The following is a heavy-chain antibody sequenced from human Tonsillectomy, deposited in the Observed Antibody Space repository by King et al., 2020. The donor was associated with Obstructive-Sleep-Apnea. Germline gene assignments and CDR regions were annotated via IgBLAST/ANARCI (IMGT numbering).Heavy chain of an antibody. V-gene: IGHV4-59*02. J-gene: IGHJ4*02. CDR2: VYYSGST. CDR1: GGSVSSYF. CDR3: ARIYSSGEFDY. D-gene: IGHD6-19*01. Sequence: VQLQESGPGLVKPSETLSITCTVSGGSVSSYFWSWIRQPPGKGLEWIGYVYYSGSTNYNPSLKSRVTISLDTSKNQFSLKLSSVTAADKAVYFCARIYSSGEFDYWGQGTLVTVSS.